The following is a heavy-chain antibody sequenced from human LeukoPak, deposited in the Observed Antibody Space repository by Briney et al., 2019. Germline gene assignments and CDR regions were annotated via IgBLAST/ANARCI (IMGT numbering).Heavy chain of an antibody. V-gene: IGHV3-66*01. CDR3: ARDLPYCSSTSCYEGYYFDY. CDR2: IYSGGST. Sequence: GSLRLSCAASGFTVSSNYMSWVRQAPGKGLEWVSVIYSGGSTYYADSVKGRFTISRDNSKNTLYLQMNSLRDEDTAVYYCARDLPYCSSTSCYEGYYFDYWGQGTLVTVSS. CDR1: GFTVSSNY. J-gene: IGHJ4*02. D-gene: IGHD2-2*01.